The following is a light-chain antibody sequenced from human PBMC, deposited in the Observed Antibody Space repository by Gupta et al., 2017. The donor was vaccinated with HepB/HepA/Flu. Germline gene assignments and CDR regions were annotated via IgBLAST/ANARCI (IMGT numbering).Light chain of an antibody. J-gene: IGKJ1*01. CDR3: QQYGGSPRT. CDR2: GAS. V-gene: IGKV3-20*01. CDR1: QSVSSSY. Sequence: EIVLTQSPGTLSLSPGERATLSCRASQSVSSSYLAWYQQKPGQAPRLLIYGASSRATGIPDRFSGGGSGTDFTLTISRLEPEDFAVYSCQQYGGSPRTFGQGTKVEIK.